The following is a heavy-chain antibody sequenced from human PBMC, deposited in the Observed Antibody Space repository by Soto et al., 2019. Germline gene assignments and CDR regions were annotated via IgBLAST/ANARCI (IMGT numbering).Heavy chain of an antibody. CDR2: IIPIFGTA. J-gene: IGHJ5*02. Sequence: QVQLVQSGAEVEKPGSSVKVSCKASGGTFSSYAISWVRQAPGQGLEWMGGIIPIFGTANYAQKFQGRVTITADESTSTAYMELSMLRSADTAVYYCARGGGYCSSTSCPRDWFDPLGQGTLVTVSS. V-gene: IGHV1-69*01. CDR1: GGTFSSYA. CDR3: ARGGGYCSSTSCPRDWFDP. D-gene: IGHD2-2*01.